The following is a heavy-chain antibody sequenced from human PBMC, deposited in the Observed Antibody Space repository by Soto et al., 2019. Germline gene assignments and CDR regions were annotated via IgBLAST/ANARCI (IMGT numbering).Heavy chain of an antibody. Sequence: PGGSLRLSCAASGFTFSSYSMNWVRQAPGKGLEWVSSISSSSSYIYYADSVKGRFTISRDNAKNSLYLQMNSLRAEDTAVYYCARDSITIFGVVIDYWGQGTLVTVSS. J-gene: IGHJ4*02. V-gene: IGHV3-21*01. CDR3: ARDSITIFGVVIDY. CDR1: GFTFSSYS. D-gene: IGHD3-3*01. CDR2: ISSSSSYI.